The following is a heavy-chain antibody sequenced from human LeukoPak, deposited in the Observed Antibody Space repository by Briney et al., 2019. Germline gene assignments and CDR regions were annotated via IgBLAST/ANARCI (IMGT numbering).Heavy chain of an antibody. J-gene: IGHJ5*02. CDR3: ARTRTRGSSTSCCNWFGP. D-gene: IGHD2-2*01. CDR2: INTSGST. CDR1: GGSISSGSYY. Sequence: SETLSLTCTVSGGSISSGSYYWTWIRQPAGKGLEWIGRINTSGSTYYNPSLKSRVTISVDTSKNQFSLKLSSVTAADTAVYYCARTRTRGSSTSCCNWFGPWGQGTLVTVSS. V-gene: IGHV4-61*02.